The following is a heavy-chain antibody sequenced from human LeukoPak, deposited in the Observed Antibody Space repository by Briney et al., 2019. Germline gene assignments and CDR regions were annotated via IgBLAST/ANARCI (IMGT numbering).Heavy chain of an antibody. CDR2: IYYSGNT. CDR3: ARQNTWFGEYDY. CDR1: GGSISSYY. V-gene: IGHV4-59*08. Sequence: PSETLSLTCTVSGGSISSYYWSWIRQPPGKGLERIGYIYYSGNTNYNPSLKSRVTISVDTSKNQFSLKLSSVTAADTAVYYCARQNTWFGEYDYWGQGTLVTVSS. J-gene: IGHJ4*02. D-gene: IGHD3-10*01.